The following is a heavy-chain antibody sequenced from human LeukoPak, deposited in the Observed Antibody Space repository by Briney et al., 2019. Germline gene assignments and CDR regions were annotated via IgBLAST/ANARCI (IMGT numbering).Heavy chain of an antibody. Sequence: GSLRLSCAASGSTFTTYGMHWVRQAPGKGLEWVALIWHDGSSEYYAESVKGRFSISRDTPKNTVYLQMNSLRAEDTAMYHCARDRLSSSQNNYIDYWGQGTLVTVSS. V-gene: IGHV3-33*01. CDR3: ARDRLSSSQNNYIDY. CDR2: IWHDGSSE. CDR1: GSTFTTYG. D-gene: IGHD6-13*01. J-gene: IGHJ4*02.